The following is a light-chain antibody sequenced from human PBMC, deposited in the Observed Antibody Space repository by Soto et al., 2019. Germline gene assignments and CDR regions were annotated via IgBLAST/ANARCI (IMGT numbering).Light chain of an antibody. Sequence: QSALTQPASVSGSPGQSITISCTGTSSDVGGYNYVSWYQQHPGKAPKLMIYDVSNRPSGVSNRFSGSKSGNTAYLTISGLQAEDEANYYCNSYTSSSTVVFGGGTKVTVL. CDR1: SSDVGGYNY. CDR3: NSYTSSSTVV. CDR2: DVS. J-gene: IGLJ2*01. V-gene: IGLV2-14*01.